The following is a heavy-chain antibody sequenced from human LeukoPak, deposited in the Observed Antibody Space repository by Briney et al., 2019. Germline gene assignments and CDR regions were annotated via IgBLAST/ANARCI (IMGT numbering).Heavy chain of an antibody. J-gene: IGHJ5*02. V-gene: IGHV1-3*01. D-gene: IGHD3-10*01. CDR3: AREYYYGSGSYYNFLNWFDP. Sequence: ASVTVSFKASGYTFTSYAMHWVRQAPGQRLEWMGWINAGNGNTKYSQKFQGRVTITRDTSASTAYMELSSLRSEDTAAYYCAREYYYGSGSYYNFLNWFDPWGQGTLVTVSS. CDR1: GYTFTSYA. CDR2: INAGNGNT.